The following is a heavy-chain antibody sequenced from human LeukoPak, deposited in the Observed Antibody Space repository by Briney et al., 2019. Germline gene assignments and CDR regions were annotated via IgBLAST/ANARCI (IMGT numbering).Heavy chain of an antibody. D-gene: IGHD3-10*01. J-gene: IGHJ6*02. V-gene: IGHV3-7*01. CDR2: IKQDGSEK. Sequence: GGSLRLSCTASGFTFSSYWMSWVRQAPGKGLEWVANIKQDGSEKYYVDSVKGRFTISRDNAKNSLYLQMNSLRAEDTAVYYCAREGPNYYGSGSHPPNYYYYYGMDVWGQGTTVTVSS. CDR1: GFTFSSYW. CDR3: AREGPNYYGSGSHPPNYYYYYGMDV.